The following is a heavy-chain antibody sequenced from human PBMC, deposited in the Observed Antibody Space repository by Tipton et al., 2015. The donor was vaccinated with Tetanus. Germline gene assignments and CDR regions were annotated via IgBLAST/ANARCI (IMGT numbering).Heavy chain of an antibody. CDR1: GGSMKSRSYY. D-gene: IGHD2-21*01. CDR2: VYDSGLS. CDR3: ARGLCGGDRCYDSGYFSYGMDV. Sequence: LRLSCTVSGGSMKSRSYYWSWIRQLPGKGLEWIGFVYDSGLSFHNPSLRNRVFISVDTSKNNFSLRLTSVTAADTAVYYCARGLCGGDRCYDSGYFSYGMDVWGQGTTVTVSS. V-gene: IGHV4-31*03. J-gene: IGHJ6*02.